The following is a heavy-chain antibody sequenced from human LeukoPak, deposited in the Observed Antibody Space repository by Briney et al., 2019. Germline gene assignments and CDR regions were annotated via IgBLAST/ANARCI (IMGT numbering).Heavy chain of an antibody. CDR3: AKEGNSGTYYNY. V-gene: IGHV3-21*04. J-gene: IGHJ4*02. D-gene: IGHD3-10*01. CDR1: GFTFSSYS. CDR2: ISTSSTYI. Sequence: GGSLRLSCAAPGFTFSSYSMNWVRQAPGKGLEWVSSISTSSTYIYYADSVKGRFTISRDNAENSLYLQMNSLRAEDTAVYYCAKEGNSGTYYNYWGQGTLVTVSS.